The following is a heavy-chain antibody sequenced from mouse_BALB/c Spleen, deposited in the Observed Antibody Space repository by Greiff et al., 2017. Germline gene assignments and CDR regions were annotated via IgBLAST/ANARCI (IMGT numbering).Heavy chain of an antibody. V-gene: IGHV5-12-2*01. J-gene: IGHJ1*01. CDR1: GFTFSSYT. CDR3: ARGNFDV. Sequence: EVKLEESGGGLVQPGGSLKLSCAASGFTFSSYTMSWVRQTPEKRLEWVAYISNGGGSTYYPDTVKGRFTISRDNAKNTLYLQMSSLKSEDTAMYYCARGNFDVWGAGTTVTVSS. CDR2: ISNGGGST.